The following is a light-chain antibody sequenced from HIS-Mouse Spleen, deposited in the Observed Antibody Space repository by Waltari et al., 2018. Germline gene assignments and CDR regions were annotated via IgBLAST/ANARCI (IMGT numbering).Light chain of an antibody. J-gene: IGKJ4*01. CDR2: AAS. Sequence: AIRMTQSPSSLSASTGDRVTITCRASQGISSYLAWYQQKPGKAPKLLIYAASTLQSGVPSRFRGSGSGTDFTLTIRCLQSEDFATYSCQQYYSYPLTFGGGTKVEIK. V-gene: IGKV1-8*01. CDR1: QGISSY. CDR3: QQYYSYPLT.